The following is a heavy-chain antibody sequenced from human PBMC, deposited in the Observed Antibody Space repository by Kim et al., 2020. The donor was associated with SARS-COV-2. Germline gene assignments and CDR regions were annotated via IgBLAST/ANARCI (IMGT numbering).Heavy chain of an antibody. J-gene: IGHJ6*02. V-gene: IGHV4-59*13. CDR2: IYYSGST. CDR1: GGSISSYY. CDR3: ARDSRPQLERRRTKYYYGMDV. Sequence: SETLSLTCTVSGGSISSYYWSWIRQPPGKGLEWIGYIYYSGSTNYNPSLKSRVTISVDTSKNQFSLKLSSVTAADTAVYYCARDSRPQLERRRTKYYYGMDVWGQGTTVTVSS. D-gene: IGHD1-1*01.